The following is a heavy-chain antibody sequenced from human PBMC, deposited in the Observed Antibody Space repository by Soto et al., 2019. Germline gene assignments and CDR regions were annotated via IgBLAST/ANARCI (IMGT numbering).Heavy chain of an antibody. CDR1: GGTFSSYA. D-gene: IGHD3-10*01. CDR2: IIPIFGTA. J-gene: IGHJ5*02. Sequence: GASVKVSCKASGGTFSSYAISWVRQAPGQGLEWMGGIIPIFGTANYAQKFQGRVTITADESTSTAYMELSSLRSEDTAVYYCARANPRVTMVRGAGSWFDPWGQGTLVTVSS. V-gene: IGHV1-69*13. CDR3: ARANPRVTMVRGAGSWFDP.